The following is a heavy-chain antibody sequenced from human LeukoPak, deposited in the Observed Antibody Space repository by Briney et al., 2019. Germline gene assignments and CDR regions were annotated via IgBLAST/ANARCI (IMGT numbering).Heavy chain of an antibody. Sequence: PGGSLRLSCSASGFTFSSPWMHWVRQAPGKGLVWVSRINADGSTINYADSVEGRFTISRDNAKNTLYLQMNSLRAEDTAVYFCARGFLRRGSPVDCWGQGTPVTVTS. CDR2: INADGSTI. J-gene: IGHJ4*02. CDR3: ARGFLRRGSPVDC. V-gene: IGHV3-74*01. D-gene: IGHD2/OR15-2a*01. CDR1: GFTFSSPW.